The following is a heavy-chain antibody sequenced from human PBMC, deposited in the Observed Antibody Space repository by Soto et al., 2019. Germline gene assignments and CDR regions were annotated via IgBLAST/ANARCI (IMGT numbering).Heavy chain of an antibody. CDR3: ARDGQQLVLGEDRNHNWFDP. V-gene: IGHV4-61*08. CDR1: GGSISSGGYY. D-gene: IGHD6-13*01. Sequence: PSETLSLTCTVSGGSISSGGYYWSWIRQHPGKGLEWIGYIYYSGSTNYNPSLKSRVTISVDTSKNQFSLKLSSVTAADTAVYYCARDGQQLVLGEDRNHNWFDPWGQGTLVTVSS. J-gene: IGHJ5*02. CDR2: IYYSGST.